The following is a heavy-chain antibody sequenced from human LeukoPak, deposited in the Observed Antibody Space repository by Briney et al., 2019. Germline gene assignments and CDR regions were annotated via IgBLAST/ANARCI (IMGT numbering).Heavy chain of an antibody. V-gene: IGHV1-18*01. CDR3: ARGGRWELPRPYAFDV. CDR1: GYSFTSYG. CDR2: VSAYNGHT. D-gene: IGHD1-26*01. J-gene: IGHJ3*01. Sequence: ASVKVSCKASGYSFTSYGISWVRQAPGQGLEWMGWVSAYNGHTNYAQKLQGRVTMTTDTSTSTAYMELRSLRSDDTAVYYCARGGRWELPRPYAFDVWGQGTMVTVSS.